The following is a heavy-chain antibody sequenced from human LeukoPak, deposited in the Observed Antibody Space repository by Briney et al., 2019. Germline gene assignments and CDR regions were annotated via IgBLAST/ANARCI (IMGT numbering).Heavy chain of an antibody. CDR2: INPTGGSN. V-gene: IGHV1-46*01. Sequence: ASVPVSCKASVYIFPNYYMHWVRQAPGQGLDWMGIINPTGGSNRYAEKFRGRVTMTRDMSTSTVYMELSSLRSEDTAVYYCTRVYGIVGETHHFDYWGQGTLVTVSS. J-gene: IGHJ4*02. CDR1: VYIFPNYY. CDR3: TRVYGIVGETHHFDY. D-gene: IGHD1-26*01.